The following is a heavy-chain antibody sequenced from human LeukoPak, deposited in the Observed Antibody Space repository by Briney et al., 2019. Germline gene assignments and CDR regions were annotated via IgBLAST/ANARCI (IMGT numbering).Heavy chain of an antibody. V-gene: IGHV1-2*02. D-gene: IGHD2-2*01. Sequence: ASVKVSCKASGYTFTGYYMHWVRQAPGQGLEWMGLINPNSGGTNYAQKFQGRVTMTRDTSISTAYMELSRLRSDDTAVYYCARGGVCSSTSCYNFDYWGQGTLVTVSS. CDR2: INPNSGGT. CDR1: GYTFTGYY. J-gene: IGHJ4*02. CDR3: ARGGVCSSTSCYNFDY.